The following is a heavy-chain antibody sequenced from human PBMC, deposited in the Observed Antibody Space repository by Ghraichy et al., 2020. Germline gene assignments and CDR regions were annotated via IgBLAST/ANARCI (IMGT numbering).Heavy chain of an antibody. D-gene: IGHD1-26*01. V-gene: IGHV3-48*01. CDR3: ARDFSEFQYNWGDP. CDR2: INSNSHTI. J-gene: IGHJ5*02. Sequence: GGSLRLSCAASGFSFSSYDMNWVRQAPGKGPEWVSSINSNSHTIYYADSVKGRFTISRDNAKNSLWLQMNSLRAEDTAVYYCARDFSEFQYNWGDPLGQGTLVTVSP. CDR1: GFSFSSYD.